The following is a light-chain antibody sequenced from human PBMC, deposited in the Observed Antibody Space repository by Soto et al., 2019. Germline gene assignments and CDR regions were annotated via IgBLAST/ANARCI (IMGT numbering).Light chain of an antibody. CDR1: QGISSY. CDR3: QQYYSYAS. CDR2: AAS. Sequence: AIRMTQSPSSLSASTGDRVTITCRASQGISSYLAWYQQKPGKAPKLLIYAASTLQGGVPSRFSGSGSGTDFTLTISCLQSEDFATYYCQQYYSYASFGQGTKLEIK. V-gene: IGKV1-8*01. J-gene: IGKJ2*01.